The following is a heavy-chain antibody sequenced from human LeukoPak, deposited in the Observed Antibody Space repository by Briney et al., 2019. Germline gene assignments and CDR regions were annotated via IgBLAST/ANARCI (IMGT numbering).Heavy chain of an antibody. CDR3: ARARDWFDP. J-gene: IGHJ5*02. CDR2: ISYDGSNK. V-gene: IGHV3-30*03. Sequence: GGSLRLSCAASGFTFSSYGMHWVRQAPGKGLEWVAVISYDGSNKYYADSVKGRFTISRDKSKNTLYLQMNSLRAEDTAVYYCARARDWFDPWGQGTLVTVSS. CDR1: GFTFSSYG.